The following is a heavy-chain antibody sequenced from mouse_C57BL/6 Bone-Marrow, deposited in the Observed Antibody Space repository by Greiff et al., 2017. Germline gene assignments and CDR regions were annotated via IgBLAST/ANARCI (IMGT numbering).Heavy chain of an antibody. Sequence: VMLVESGPGLVAPSQSLSITCTVSGFSLTSYAISWVRQPPGKGLEWLGVIWTGGGTNYNSALKSRLSISKDNSKSQVFLKMNSLQTDDTARYYCASYYGSSPFYYAMDYWGQGTSVTVSS. CDR1: GFSLTSYA. V-gene: IGHV2-9-1*01. CDR2: IWTGGGT. CDR3: ASYYGSSPFYYAMDY. J-gene: IGHJ4*01. D-gene: IGHD1-1*01.